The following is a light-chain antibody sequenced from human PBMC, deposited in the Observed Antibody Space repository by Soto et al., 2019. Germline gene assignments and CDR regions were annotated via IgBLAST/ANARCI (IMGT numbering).Light chain of an antibody. CDR1: SSDVGGYNY. V-gene: IGLV2-14*01. Sequence: QSALTQPASVSGSLGQSITISCTGTSSDVGGYNYVSWYQRHPGKAPKLMIYDVSNRPSGVSNRFSGSKSGNTASLTISGLQAEDEADYYCSSYTSSSTLVFGGGTKLTVL. CDR3: SSYTSSSTLV. CDR2: DVS. J-gene: IGLJ2*01.